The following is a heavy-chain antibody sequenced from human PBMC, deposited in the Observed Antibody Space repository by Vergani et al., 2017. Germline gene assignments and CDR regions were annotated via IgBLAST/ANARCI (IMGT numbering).Heavy chain of an antibody. CDR1: CAYVNSYY. CDR2: VSFRGDT. V-gene: IGHV4-59*02. J-gene: IGHJ4*02. Sequence: QVKLQESGPGLVKPSETLSLTCTVSCAYVNSYYWSWIRQPPGKGLEWMGYVSFRGDTLYDPSVKGRMTISLNTSSNQFSLYLTSVTAADTAVYYCARQRPGSGWSPGDFDDWGQGILVTVSS. D-gene: IGHD6-19*01. CDR3: ARQRPGSGWSPGDFDD.